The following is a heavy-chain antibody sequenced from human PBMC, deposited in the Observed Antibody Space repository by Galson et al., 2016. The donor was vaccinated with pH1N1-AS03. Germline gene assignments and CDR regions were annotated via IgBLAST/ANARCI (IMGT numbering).Heavy chain of an antibody. CDR1: GGSISSSSYY. CDR2: IYYSGST. Sequence: SETLSLTCTVSGGSISSSSYYWGWIRQPPGKGLEWIGSIYYSGSTYYNPSLKSRVTISVDTSKTQFSLKLSSVTAADTAVYYCARRVYGDYVNWFDPWGQGTLVTVSS. CDR3: ARRVYGDYVNWFDP. V-gene: IGHV4-39*01. D-gene: IGHD4-17*01. J-gene: IGHJ5*02.